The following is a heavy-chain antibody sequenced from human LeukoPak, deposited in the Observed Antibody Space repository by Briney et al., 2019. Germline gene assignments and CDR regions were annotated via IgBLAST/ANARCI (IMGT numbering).Heavy chain of an antibody. D-gene: IGHD1-26*01. J-gene: IGHJ3*02. V-gene: IGHV4-4*02. CDR3: ARPTPGARGYAFDI. Sequence: PSETLSLTCAVSGGSISSSNWWSWVRQPPGKGLEWIGEIYHSGSTNYNPSLRSRVTISVDTSKNQFSLKLSSVTAADTAVYYCARPTPGARGYAFDIWGQGTMVTVSS. CDR2: IYHSGST. CDR1: GGSISSSNW.